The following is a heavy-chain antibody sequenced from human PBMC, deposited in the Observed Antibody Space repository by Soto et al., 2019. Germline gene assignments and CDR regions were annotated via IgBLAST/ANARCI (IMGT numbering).Heavy chain of an antibody. CDR3: VSRIPSWVFDY. CDR2: MYGGGDI. V-gene: IGHV3-53*01. Sequence: PGGSLRLSCLVSGFTVNTNYMYWVRQAPGRGLEWVSAMYGGGDIHYADSVKGRFTISRDTSENTLYLRMDKLRVEDTAVYFCVSRIPSWVFDYWGQGTLVTAPQ. CDR1: GFTVNTNY. D-gene: IGHD3-16*01. J-gene: IGHJ4*01.